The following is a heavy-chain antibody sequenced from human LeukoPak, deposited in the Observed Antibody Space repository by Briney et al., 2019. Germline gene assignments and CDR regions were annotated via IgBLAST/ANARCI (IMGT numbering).Heavy chain of an antibody. CDR2: IYHSGIS. CDR1: GGSIISGGYS. J-gene: IGHJ4*02. D-gene: IGHD3-22*01. Sequence: SETLSLPCAVSGGSIISGGYSWSWIRQPPGQGLGWIGYIYHSGISYYNPSLKSRVTISVDRSKNQFSLKLNSVTAADTAVYYCASYYDSSGYSFDYWGQGTLVTVSS. CDR3: ASYYDSSGYSFDY. V-gene: IGHV4-30-2*01.